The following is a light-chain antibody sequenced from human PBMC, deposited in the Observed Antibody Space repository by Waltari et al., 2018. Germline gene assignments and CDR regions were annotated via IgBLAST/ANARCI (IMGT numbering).Light chain of an antibody. Sequence: QSALTQPRAVSGSPGQSVTISCSGTSNDVGGYYYGSWFQQFPGKAPNLLIYDVTQRPSGVPDRFSASKSGNTASLTISGLQPEDEATYYCCSRAGDYTWLFGGGTKVTVL. CDR1: SNDVGGYYY. J-gene: IGLJ2*01. CDR3: CSRAGDYTWL. V-gene: IGLV2-11*01. CDR2: DVT.